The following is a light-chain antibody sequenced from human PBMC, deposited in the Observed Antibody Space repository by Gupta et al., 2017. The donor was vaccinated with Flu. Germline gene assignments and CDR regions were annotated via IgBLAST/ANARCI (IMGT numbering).Light chain of an antibody. V-gene: IGKV1-27*01. CDR2: ATS. Sequence: GDSITITCRASQGIRDYLAWYQQTPGQSPKLLIYATSILQSGVPSRFSGSGSGTDFTLTISSLQPEDFATYYCQRYNSAPLTFGGGTKVEIK. CDR3: QRYNSAPLT. J-gene: IGKJ4*01. CDR1: QGIRDY.